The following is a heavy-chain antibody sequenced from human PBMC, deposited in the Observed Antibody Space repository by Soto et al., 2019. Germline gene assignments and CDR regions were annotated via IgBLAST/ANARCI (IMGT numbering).Heavy chain of an antibody. CDR1: GFTFSSYA. Sequence: EVQLLESGGGLVQPGGSLRLSCAASGFTFSSYAMKWVRQAPGKGLEWVSLISESGTSTYYADSVKGRFTISRDNSGNTLFLQMYSLRADDTAVYYCARFIQGVRYYGMDVWGQGTTVTVSS. D-gene: IGHD1-1*01. V-gene: IGHV3-23*01. CDR3: ARFIQGVRYYGMDV. CDR2: ISESGTST. J-gene: IGHJ6*02.